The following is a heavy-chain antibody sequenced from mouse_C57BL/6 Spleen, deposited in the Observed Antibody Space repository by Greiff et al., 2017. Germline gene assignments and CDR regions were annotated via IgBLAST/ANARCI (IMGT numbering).Heavy chain of an antibody. CDR1: GYSITSGYY. V-gene: IGHV3-6*01. CDR3: ASPAYYSNYEGYWYFDV. CDR2: ISYDGSN. D-gene: IGHD2-5*01. J-gene: IGHJ1*03. Sequence: EVKLMESGPGLVKPSQSLSLTCPVTGYSITSGYYWNWIRQFPGNKLEWMGYISYDGSNNYNPSLKNRISITRDTSKNQFFLKLNSVTTEDTATYYCASPAYYSNYEGYWYFDVWGTGTTVTVSS.